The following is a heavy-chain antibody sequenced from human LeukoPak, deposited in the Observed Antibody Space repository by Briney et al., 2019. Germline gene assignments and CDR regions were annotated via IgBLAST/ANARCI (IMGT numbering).Heavy chain of an antibody. V-gene: IGHV3-53*01. J-gene: IGHJ4*02. D-gene: IGHD3-22*01. CDR1: GFTVSSNY. Sequence: PGGSLRLSCAASGFTVSSNYMSWVRQAPGKGLEWVSVIYSGGSTYYADSVKGRFTISRDNSKNTLYLQMNSLRAEDTAVYYCARARRDCYDSSGYYYPGLDYWGQGTLVTVSS. CDR3: ARARRDCYDSSGYYYPGLDY. CDR2: IYSGGST.